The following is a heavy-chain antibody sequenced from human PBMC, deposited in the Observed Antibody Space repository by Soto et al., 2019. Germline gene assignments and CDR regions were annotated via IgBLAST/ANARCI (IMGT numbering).Heavy chain of an antibody. CDR2: INPNSGGT. CDR1: GYTFTGYY. CDR3: ARFRDDLGGFDY. D-gene: IGHD3-16*01. J-gene: IGHJ4*02. V-gene: IGHV1-2*02. Sequence: VASVKVSCKASGYTFTGYYMHWVRQAPGQGLEWMGWINPNSGGTNYAQKFQGRVTMTRDTSISTAYMELSRLRSDETAVYYCARFRDDLGGFDYWGQGTLVTVSS.